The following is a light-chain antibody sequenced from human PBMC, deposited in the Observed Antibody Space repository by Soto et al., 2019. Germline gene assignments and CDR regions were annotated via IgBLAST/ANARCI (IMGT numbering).Light chain of an antibody. CDR1: QSLDNC. CDR2: EAS. J-gene: IGKJ1*01. V-gene: IGKV1-5*01. CDR3: QHYKTYSRT. Sequence: DIPMTQSPSTLLASIGARATITRRASQSLDNCMAWYKQKLGTAPKLLIFEASRLERGVPSRCSGSASGTEFTLTISSLQPPDFATYYCQHYKTYSRTFGQGTKVDI.